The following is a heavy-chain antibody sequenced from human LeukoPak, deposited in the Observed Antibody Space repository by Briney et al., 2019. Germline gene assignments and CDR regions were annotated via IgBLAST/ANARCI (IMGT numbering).Heavy chain of an antibody. CDR1: GFNFDNFA. Sequence: GGSLRLSCVVSGFNFDNFAMHWVRQPLGKGLEWVAVISHDGRTKYYADSMRGRITISRDNSKNTLFLQMNNLRSEDTAVYFCARPSPPGDGYNPPDHWGQGTLVTVSS. V-gene: IGHV3-30*04. D-gene: IGHD5-24*01. J-gene: IGHJ4*02. CDR2: ISHDGRTK. CDR3: ARPSPPGDGYNPPDH.